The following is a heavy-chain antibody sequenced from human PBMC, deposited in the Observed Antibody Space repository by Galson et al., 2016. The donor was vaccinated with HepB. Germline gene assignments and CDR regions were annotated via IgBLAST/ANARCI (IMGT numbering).Heavy chain of an antibody. Sequence: SETLSLTCAVSGDSISNNYWWAWVRQFPGQGLEWIGEIYQTGTANYNPSFTRRATISVDKSKNQFSLRLDSVTAADTAVYYCTRGTLGTAATMAFDYWGQGTLVSVSS. CDR1: GDSISNNYW. D-gene: IGHD4/OR15-4a*01. V-gene: IGHV4-4*02. J-gene: IGHJ4*02. CDR3: TRGTLGTAATMAFDY. CDR2: IYQTGTA.